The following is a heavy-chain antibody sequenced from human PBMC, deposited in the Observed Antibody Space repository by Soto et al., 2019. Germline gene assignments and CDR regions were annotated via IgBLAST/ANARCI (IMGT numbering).Heavy chain of an antibody. CDR3: AREKEYYDILTGYPLGY. J-gene: IGHJ4*02. Sequence: GSLRLSCAASGFTFSSYAMHWVRQAPGKGLEWVAVISYDGSNKYYADSVKGRFTISRDNSKNTLYLQMNSLRAEDTAVYYCAREKEYYDILTGYPLGYWGQGTLVTVS. CDR2: ISYDGSNK. V-gene: IGHV3-30-3*01. D-gene: IGHD3-9*01. CDR1: GFTFSSYA.